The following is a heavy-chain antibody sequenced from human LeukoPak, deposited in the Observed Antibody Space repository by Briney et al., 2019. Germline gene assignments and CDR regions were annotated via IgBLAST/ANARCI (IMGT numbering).Heavy chain of an antibody. CDR3: ARAIGRSSSTGSGY. V-gene: IGHV1-8*01. CDR2: MNPNSGNT. Sequence: ASVKVSCKASGYTFTSYDINWVRQATGQGLEWMGWMNPNSGNTGYAQKFQGRVTVTRNTSISTAYMELSSLRSEDTAVYYCARAIGRSSSTGSGYWGQGTLVTVSP. J-gene: IGHJ4*02. D-gene: IGHD6-6*01. CDR1: GYTFTSYD.